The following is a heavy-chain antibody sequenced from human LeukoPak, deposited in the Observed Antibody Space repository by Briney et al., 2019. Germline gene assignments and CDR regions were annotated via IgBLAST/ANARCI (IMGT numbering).Heavy chain of an antibody. CDR1: GYTFTSYG. D-gene: IGHD6-19*01. Sequence: ASVKVSCKASGYTFTSYGISWVRQAPGQGLEWMGWISAYNGNTNYAQKLQGRVTMTTDTSTSTAYTELRSLRSDDTAVYYCASSADSSGPDDYWGQGTLVTVSS. CDR3: ASSADSSGPDDY. CDR2: ISAYNGNT. J-gene: IGHJ4*02. V-gene: IGHV1-18*01.